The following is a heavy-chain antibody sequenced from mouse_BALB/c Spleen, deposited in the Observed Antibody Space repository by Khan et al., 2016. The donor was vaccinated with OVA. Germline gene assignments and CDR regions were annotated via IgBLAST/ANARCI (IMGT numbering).Heavy chain of an antibody. Sequence: EVQLQESGPDLVKPSQSLSLTCTVTGYSITSGYSWHWIRQFPGNKLEWMGYIHYSGSTTYNPSPKSRISIIRAKSKNQFFLQLNSLTTEDASTYDCAIYYDYDWFAYWGRGTLVTVSS. D-gene: IGHD2-4*01. CDR3: AIYYDYDWFAY. J-gene: IGHJ3*01. CDR1: GYSITSGYS. CDR2: IHYSGST. V-gene: IGHV3-1*02.